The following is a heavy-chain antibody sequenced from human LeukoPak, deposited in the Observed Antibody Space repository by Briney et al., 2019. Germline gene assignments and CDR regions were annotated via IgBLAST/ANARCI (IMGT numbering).Heavy chain of an antibody. V-gene: IGHV4-59*12. CDR3: ARDFSYSSSPLGFDP. D-gene: IGHD6-13*01. CDR2: IYYSGST. J-gene: IGHJ5*02. Sequence: PSETLSLTCTVSGGSISSYYWSWIRQPPGKGLEWIGYIYYSGSTNYNPSLKSRVTMSIDTSKNQFSLKLSSVTAADTAVYYCARDFSYSSSPLGFDPWGQGTLVTVSS. CDR1: GGSISSYY.